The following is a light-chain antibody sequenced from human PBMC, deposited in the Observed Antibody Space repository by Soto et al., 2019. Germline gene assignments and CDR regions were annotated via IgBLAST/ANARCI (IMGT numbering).Light chain of an antibody. V-gene: IGLV1-47*02. J-gene: IGLJ2*01. CDR2: NDN. CDR3: AAWDDSLSVR. Sequence: QSVLTQPPSASGTPGQRVTISCSGSSSNIGTYHVYWYQQLPGTAPKLLIYNDNQRPSGVPDRFSGSKSGTSASLAISGLRSEDEAVYYCAAWDDSLSVRFGGGTKLTVL. CDR1: SSNIGTYH.